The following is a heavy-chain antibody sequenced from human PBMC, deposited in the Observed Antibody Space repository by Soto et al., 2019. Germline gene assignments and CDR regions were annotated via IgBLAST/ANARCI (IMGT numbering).Heavy chain of an antibody. J-gene: IGHJ4*02. CDR2: LSSSANYI. V-gene: IGHV3-48*03. Sequence: EVQLVESGGGLVQPGGSLRLSCAASGFTFSSYEMNWVRQAPGKGLEWVSYLSSSANYIYYADSVKGRFSISRDNAKNLLYLQMNSLRVEDTAVYYCARGYDSSGYYYTFLYWGQGTLVTVSS. D-gene: IGHD3-22*01. CDR3: ARGYDSSGYYYTFLY. CDR1: GFTFSSYE.